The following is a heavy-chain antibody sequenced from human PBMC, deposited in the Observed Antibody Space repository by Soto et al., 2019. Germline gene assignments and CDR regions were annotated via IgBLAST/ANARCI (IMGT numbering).Heavy chain of an antibody. D-gene: IGHD2-2*01. CDR3: ARGVVVVPAAPRIYYGIDV. J-gene: IGHJ6*02. Sequence: GGSLRLSCAASGFTFNTYTMNWVRQAPGKGLEWVSSMSSGNGYIYYPDSVKGRFTISRDNAKNSLYLQMNSLRAEDTAVYYCARGVVVVPAAPRIYYGIDVWGQGTTGTVSS. CDR2: MSSGNGYI. CDR1: GFTFNTYT. V-gene: IGHV3-21*01.